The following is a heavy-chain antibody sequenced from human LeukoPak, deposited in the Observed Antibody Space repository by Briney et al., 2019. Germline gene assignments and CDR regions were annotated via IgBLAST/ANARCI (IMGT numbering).Heavy chain of an antibody. V-gene: IGHV3-64*01. J-gene: IGHJ4*02. Sequence: GGSLRLSFAASGXTFSSYAMHWVRQAPGKGLEYVSAISNNGGSTYYANSVKGRFTISRDNSKNTLYLQVGSLRAEDMAVYYCARGFPSPDKRPCWGQGTLVTVSS. CDR1: GXTFSSYA. CDR3: ARGFPSPDKRPC. D-gene: IGHD3-10*01. CDR2: ISNNGGST.